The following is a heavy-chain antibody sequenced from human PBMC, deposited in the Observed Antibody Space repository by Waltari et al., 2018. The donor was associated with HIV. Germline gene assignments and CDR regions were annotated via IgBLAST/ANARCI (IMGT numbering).Heavy chain of an antibody. CDR1: GFTFTNYW. V-gene: IGHV3-7*01. CDR2: IKDDGSEK. Sequence: EVQLMESGGGLVQSGGSLRLSCAASGFTFTNYWMSWVRQTPGKVLEGVAYIKDDGSEKYYMGSVKGRFTISRDNAKNSMFWQMNSRRAEDKAVYDCARIGTFPHNYAIDFWGQGTTVTVSS. D-gene: IGHD1-26*01. CDR3: ARIGTFPHNYAIDF. J-gene: IGHJ6*02.